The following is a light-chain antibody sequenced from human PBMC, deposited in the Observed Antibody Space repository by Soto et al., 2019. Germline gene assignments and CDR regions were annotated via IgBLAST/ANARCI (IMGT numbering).Light chain of an antibody. Sequence: DIQMTQSPSSVSAPVGDRVTITCRARPGISDWLAWYQQKPGTAPRLLIYRASTLQSGVPSRFSGSGSGTDFTLTISSLQPEDSATYFCQQTTRFPLTFGGGTKVEIK. J-gene: IGKJ4*01. CDR2: RAS. V-gene: IGKV1-12*01. CDR1: PGISDW. CDR3: QQTTRFPLT.